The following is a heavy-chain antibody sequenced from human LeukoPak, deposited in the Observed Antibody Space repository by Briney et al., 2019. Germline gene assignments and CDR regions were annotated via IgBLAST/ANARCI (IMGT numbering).Heavy chain of an antibody. D-gene: IGHD1-26*01. CDR2: IRYDGSNK. V-gene: IGHV3-30*02. CDR3: AKLSSGSYATYYFDY. Sequence: GGSLRLSCAASGFTFSSYGMHWVRQASGKGLEWVAFIRYDGSNKYYADSVKGRFTISRDNSKNTLFLQMNSLRAEDTAVYYCAKLSSGSYATYYFDYWGQGTLVTVSS. J-gene: IGHJ4*02. CDR1: GFTFSSYG.